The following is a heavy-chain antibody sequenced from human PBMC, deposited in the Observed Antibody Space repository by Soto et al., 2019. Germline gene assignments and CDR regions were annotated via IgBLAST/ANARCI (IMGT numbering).Heavy chain of an antibody. CDR3: AGDNAPYCSTTSCPVDY. CDR2: INTDGSAT. D-gene: IGHD2-2*01. CDR1: GFTFSSNW. Sequence: GGSLRLSCAASGFTFSSNWMHWVRRVPGRGLVWVARINTDGSATNYADSVRGRFTISRDNSKNTVYLQINSLTPEDTAIYYSAGDNAPYCSTTSCPVDYWGPGTLVTVSS. V-gene: IGHV3-74*01. J-gene: IGHJ4*02.